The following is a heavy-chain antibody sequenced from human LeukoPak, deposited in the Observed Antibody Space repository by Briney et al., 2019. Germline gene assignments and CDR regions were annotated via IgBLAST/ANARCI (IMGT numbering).Heavy chain of an antibody. CDR3: TKATKWLAFDD. J-gene: IGHJ4*02. D-gene: IGHD6-19*01. CDR2: IYTGGTT. CDR1: GGSTRSHF. V-gene: IGHV4-59*11. Sequence: SETLSLTCTVSGGSTRSHFWSWIRQSPGKGLEWIGNIYTGGTTNYNPSLKSAVTISIDTSKNQLSLHLASVTAADTAVYYCTKATKWLAFDDWGRGTLVTVSS.